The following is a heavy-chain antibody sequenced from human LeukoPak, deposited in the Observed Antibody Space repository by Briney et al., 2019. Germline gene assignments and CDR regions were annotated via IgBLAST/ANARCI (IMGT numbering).Heavy chain of an antibody. Sequence: PGGSLRLSCAASAFTFSSHLMSWVRQAPGKGLEWVSAISGSGGSTYYADSVKGRFTISRDNSKNTLYLQMNSLRAEDTAVYYCARGTEQTYYYGMDVWGQGTTVTVSS. J-gene: IGHJ6*02. CDR3: ARGTEQTYYYGMDV. D-gene: IGHD1/OR15-1a*01. V-gene: IGHV3-23*01. CDR2: ISGSGGST. CDR1: AFTFSSHL.